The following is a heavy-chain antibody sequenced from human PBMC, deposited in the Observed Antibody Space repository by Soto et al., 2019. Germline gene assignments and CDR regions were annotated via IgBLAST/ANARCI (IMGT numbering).Heavy chain of an antibody. D-gene: IGHD3-10*01. CDR1: GASVNNRNYH. CDR3: AVLLAGGGGDGT. CDR2: VQNGGTT. V-gene: IGHV4-61*01. J-gene: IGHJ5*02. Sequence: QVQLQESGPGLVKPSETLSLTCTVSGASVNNRNYHWSWIRQPPGRGLEWIGQVQNGGTTEFDSSSLKRRLTFSIDASKNQCSLKLNSVTAADTAIYYCAVLLAGGGGDGTWGQGTLVTVSS.